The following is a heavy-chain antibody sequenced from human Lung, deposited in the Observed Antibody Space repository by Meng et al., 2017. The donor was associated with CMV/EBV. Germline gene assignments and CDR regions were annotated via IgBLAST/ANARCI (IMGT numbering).Heavy chain of an antibody. CDR1: GGSFRKYA. CDR2: IIPFFAIT. D-gene: IGHD2-2*02. J-gene: IGHJ6*02. V-gene: IGHV1-69*05. Sequence: SVKVSCKASGGSFRKYAFSWVRQAPGQGLEWMGGIIPFFAITRYSQKFQGRVTITTDESTSKAYMELSSLRSEDTAVYYCARNRAGDCDSTRCYNYYCNYGMDVWGQGTTVTVSS. CDR3: ARNRAGDCDSTRCYNYYCNYGMDV.